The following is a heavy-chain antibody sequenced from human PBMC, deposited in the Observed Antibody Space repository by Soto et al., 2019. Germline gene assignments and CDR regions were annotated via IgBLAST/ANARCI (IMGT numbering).Heavy chain of an antibody. V-gene: IGHV3-9*01. CDR1: GFTFDDYA. D-gene: IGHD2-15*01. J-gene: IGHJ6*02. CDR2: ISWNSGSI. Sequence: GGSLRLSCAASGFTFDDYAMHWVRQAPGKGLEWVSGISWNSGSIGYADSVKGRFTISRDNAKNSLYLQMNSLRAEDTALYYCAKDLGYCSGGSCVLRENYYYYGMDVWGQGTTVTVSS. CDR3: AKDLGYCSGGSCVLRENYYYYGMDV.